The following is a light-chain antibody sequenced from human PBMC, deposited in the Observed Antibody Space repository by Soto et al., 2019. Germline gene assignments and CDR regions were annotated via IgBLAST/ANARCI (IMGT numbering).Light chain of an antibody. CDR2: EVS. J-gene: IGLJ1*01. V-gene: IGLV2-23*02. CDR3: RSYAGSSTFGYV. CDR1: SSDVGSYNL. Sequence: QSALTQPASVSGSPGQSITISCTGTSSDVGSYNLVSWYQQHPGKAPKLMIYEVSKRPSGVSNRFSGSKSGNTASLTISGLQAEDEADYYCRSYAGSSTFGYVFGTGTKVTVL.